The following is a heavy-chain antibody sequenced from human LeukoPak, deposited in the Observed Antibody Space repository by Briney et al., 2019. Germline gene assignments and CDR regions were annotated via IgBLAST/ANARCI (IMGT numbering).Heavy chain of an antibody. Sequence: SRTLSLTCLFSGGFLTQTNYWTWVRQAPGKGLEWIGEVNLQVSSNYIPSLRGRVAISVDKSENHVSLQLTSVTAADTAVYYCAREGGPYRPLDYSGPGTLVTVST. J-gene: IGHJ4*02. V-gene: IGHV4-4*02. CDR3: AREGGPYRPLDY. CDR1: GGFLTQTNY. CDR2: VNLQVSS.